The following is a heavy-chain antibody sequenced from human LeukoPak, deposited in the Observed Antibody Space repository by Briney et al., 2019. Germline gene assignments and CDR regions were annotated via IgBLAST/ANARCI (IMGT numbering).Heavy chain of an antibody. D-gene: IGHD2-15*01. V-gene: IGHV4-39*01. CDR3: ARSVSIVVGYYFDY. CDR2: ISYSGST. Sequence: SETLSLTCTASAVSISSYYWSWIRQPPGKGLEWIGSISYSGSTYYNPSLKSRVTISVGTSKNQFSLKLNSVTAADTAVYYCARSVSIVVGYYFDYWGQGTLVTVSS. J-gene: IGHJ4*02. CDR1: AVSISSYY.